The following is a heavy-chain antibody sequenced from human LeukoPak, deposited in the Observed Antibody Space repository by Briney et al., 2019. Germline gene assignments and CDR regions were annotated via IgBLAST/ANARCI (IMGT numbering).Heavy chain of an antibody. CDR1: GSTFTGHY. V-gene: IGHV1-2*02. D-gene: IGHD1-26*01. Sequence: ASVKVSCKASGSTFTGHYMHWVRQAPGQGLEWMGWINPNSGGTNYAQKFRGRVTMTRDTSISTAYMELSRLRSDDTAVYYCARDSSPWELLRHFDYWGQGTLVTVSS. CDR2: INPNSGGT. CDR3: ARDSSPWELLRHFDY. J-gene: IGHJ4*02.